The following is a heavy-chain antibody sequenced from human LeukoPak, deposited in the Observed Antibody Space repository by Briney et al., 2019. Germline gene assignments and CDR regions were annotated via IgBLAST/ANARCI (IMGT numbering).Heavy chain of an antibody. D-gene: IGHD2-15*01. J-gene: IGHJ4*02. CDR1: GFTFSGYA. CDR3: AKWNCSGGSCYSGHFDY. V-gene: IGHV3-23*01. Sequence: PGGSLRLSRAASGFTFSGYAMSWVRQAPGKGLEWVSAISGSGGSTYYADSMKGRFTISRDNSKNTLYLQMNSLRAEDTAVYYCAKWNCSGGSCYSGHFDYWGQGTLVTVSS. CDR2: ISGSGGST.